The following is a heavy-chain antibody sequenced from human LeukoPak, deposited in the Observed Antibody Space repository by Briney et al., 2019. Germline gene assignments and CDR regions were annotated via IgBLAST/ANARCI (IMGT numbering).Heavy chain of an antibody. CDR3: ARHPYCSSTTRYGIDY. CDR2: VTSNDYI. J-gene: IGHJ4*02. Sequence: GGSLRLSCAASGFTFSSYSMNWVRQAPGKGLEWVSSVTSNDYIFYADSMKGRFTISRDNAKNSLFLQMNSLRADDTAVYYCARHPYCSSTTRYGIDYWGQGTLVAVSS. D-gene: IGHD2-2*01. V-gene: IGHV3-21*01. CDR1: GFTFSSYS.